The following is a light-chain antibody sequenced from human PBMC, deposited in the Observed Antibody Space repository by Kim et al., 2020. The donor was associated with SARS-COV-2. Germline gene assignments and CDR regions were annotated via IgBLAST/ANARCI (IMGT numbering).Light chain of an antibody. CDR2: EVN. Sequence: QSALTQPPSMSGSPGQSVTISCSGTSGDVGAYNRVSWYHQPPGTAPKLVIYEVNNRPSGVPDRFSGSKSGNTASLTISGLQSKDEGNYYCSSGTTRSTIIFGGGTQLTVL. CDR3: SSGTTRSTII. V-gene: IGLV2-18*02. J-gene: IGLJ2*01. CDR1: SGDVGAYNR.